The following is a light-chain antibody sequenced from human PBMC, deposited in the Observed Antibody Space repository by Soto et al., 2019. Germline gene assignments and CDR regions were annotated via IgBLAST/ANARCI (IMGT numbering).Light chain of an antibody. CDR1: SSDIGSYNL. V-gene: IGLV2-23*01. CDR3: CSYAGSATWV. J-gene: IGLJ3*02. Sequence: QSVLTQPASVSGSPGQSITISCTGTSSDIGSYNLVSWYQQYPGKAPELMIYEGSKRPSAVSNRFSGSKSGNTASLTISGLQAEDEADYYCCSYAGSATWVFGGGTKLTVL. CDR2: EGS.